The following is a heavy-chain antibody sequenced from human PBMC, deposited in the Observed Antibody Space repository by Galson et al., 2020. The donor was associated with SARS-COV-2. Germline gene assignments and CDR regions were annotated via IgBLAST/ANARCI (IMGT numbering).Heavy chain of an antibody. J-gene: IGHJ4*02. V-gene: IGHV3-33*01. CDR1: GFTFNNYG. Sequence: GGSLRLSCAASGFTFNNYGMYWVRQAPGKGLEWVAVIWYDGSIEYYADSVKGRFTISRDNSKNTLYLQMNSLRAEDTAVYYCARAHSTNYDSSGFYSDWGQGTLVTGSS. D-gene: IGHD3-22*01. CDR2: IWYDGSIE. CDR3: ARAHSTNYDSSGFYSD.